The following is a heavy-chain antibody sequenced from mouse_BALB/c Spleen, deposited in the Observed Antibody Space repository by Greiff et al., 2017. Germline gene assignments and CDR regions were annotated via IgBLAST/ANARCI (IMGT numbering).Heavy chain of an antibody. Sequence: QVQLKQPGAELVRPGASVKLSCKASGYTFTSYWINWVKQRPGQGLEWIGNIYPSDSYTNYNQKFKDKATLTVDKSSSTAYMQLSSPTSEDSAVYYCTRRGTTVADYWGQGTTLTVSS. CDR2: IYPSDSYT. CDR3: TRRGTTVADY. J-gene: IGHJ2*01. D-gene: IGHD1-1*01. V-gene: IGHV1-69*02. CDR1: GYTFTSYW.